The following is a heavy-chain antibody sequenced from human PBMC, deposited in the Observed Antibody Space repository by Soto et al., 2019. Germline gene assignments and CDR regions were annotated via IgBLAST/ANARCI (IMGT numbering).Heavy chain of an antibody. CDR2: ISGSGDST. CDR3: AKERSSGWSFDY. V-gene: IGHV3-23*01. D-gene: IGHD6-19*01. CDR1: GFTFSTYA. Sequence: EVQLLESGGGLVQPGGSLRLSCAASGFTFSTYAMNWVRQAPGKGLEWVSGISGSGDSTYYADSVKGRFTVSRDNSKNTLYLQMNSLRAEDAAVFYCAKERSSGWSFDYWGQGTQVTVSS. J-gene: IGHJ4*02.